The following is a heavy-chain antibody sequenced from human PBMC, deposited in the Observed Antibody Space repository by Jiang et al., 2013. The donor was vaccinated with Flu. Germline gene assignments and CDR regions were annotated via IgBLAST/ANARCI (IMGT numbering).Heavy chain of an antibody. J-gene: IGHJ5*02. D-gene: IGHD3-22*01. CDR2: IYYSGST. CDR3: ASEGRITMIVVGHNWFDP. V-gene: IGHV4-39*01. Sequence: WGWIRQPPGKGLEWIGSIYYSGSTYYNPSLKSRVTISVDTSKNQFSLKLSSVTAADTAVYYCASEGRITMIVVGHNWFDPWGQGTLVTVSS.